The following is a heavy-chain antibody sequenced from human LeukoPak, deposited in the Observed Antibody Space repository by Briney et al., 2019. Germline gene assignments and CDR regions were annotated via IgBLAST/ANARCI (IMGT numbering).Heavy chain of an antibody. V-gene: IGHV3-9*03. CDR2: ISWNSGSI. Sequence: PGRSLRLSCAASGFTFDDYAMHWVRHAPGKGLEWVSGISWNSGSIVYADSVKGRFTISRDNAKNSLYLQMNSLRAEDIALYYCAKAWKGYSSKDAFDIWGQGTMVTVSS. CDR3: AKAWKGYSSKDAFDI. D-gene: IGHD2-2*01. J-gene: IGHJ3*02. CDR1: GFTFDDYA.